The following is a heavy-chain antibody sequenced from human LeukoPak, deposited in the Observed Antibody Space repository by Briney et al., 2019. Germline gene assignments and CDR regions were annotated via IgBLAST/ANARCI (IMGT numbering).Heavy chain of an antibody. CDR1: GGSISSYY. J-gene: IGHJ4*02. Sequence: SETLFLTCTVSGGSISSYYWSWIRQPPGKGLEWIGYIYYSGSTNYNPSLKSRVTISVDTSKNQFSLRLSSVTAADTAVYYCARVTGYMIEDYFDYWGQGTLVTVSS. CDR2: IYYSGST. V-gene: IGHV4-59*01. D-gene: IGHD3-22*01. CDR3: ARVTGYMIEDYFDY.